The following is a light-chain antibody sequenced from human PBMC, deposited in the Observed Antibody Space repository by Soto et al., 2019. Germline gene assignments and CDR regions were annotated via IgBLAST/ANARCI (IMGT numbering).Light chain of an antibody. CDR2: GAS. V-gene: IGKV3-15*01. Sequence: EIVMTQSPATLSVSPGERATLSCRASQSVSSNLAWYQQNPGQAPRLLIYGASTRATGIPARFSGSGSGTEFTLTISSLQSEDFAVYYCQQYNNWPPWTFGQGTKVEIK. CDR3: QQYNNWPPWT. J-gene: IGKJ1*01. CDR1: QSVSSN.